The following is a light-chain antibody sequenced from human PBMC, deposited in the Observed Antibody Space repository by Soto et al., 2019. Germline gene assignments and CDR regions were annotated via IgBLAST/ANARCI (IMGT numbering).Light chain of an antibody. V-gene: IGKV1-5*01. CDR3: KQYDKYST. CDR2: DAS. J-gene: IGKJ1*01. Sequence: IQMTQSPSTLSASVGGTVNISCRASQSISVSLAWYQQKPGKAPRLLIYDASTLQGGVPSRFSGRGSGTEFTLTVTSLQPEDFASYFCKQYDKYSTFGHGTKV. CDR1: QSISVS.